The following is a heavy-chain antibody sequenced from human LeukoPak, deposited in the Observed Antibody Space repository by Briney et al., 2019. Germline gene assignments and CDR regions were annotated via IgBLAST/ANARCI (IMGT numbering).Heavy chain of an antibody. CDR3: ARGNCSGGSCYESYYFDY. J-gene: IGHJ4*02. D-gene: IGHD2-15*01. V-gene: IGHV1-2*04. CDR1: GYTFTGYY. CDR2: INPNSGGT. Sequence: ASVKVPCKASGYTFTGYYMHWVRQAPGQGLEWMGWINPNSGGTNYAQKFQGWVTMTRDTSISTAYMELSRLRSDDTAVYYCARGNCSGGSCYESYYFDYWGQGTLVTVSS.